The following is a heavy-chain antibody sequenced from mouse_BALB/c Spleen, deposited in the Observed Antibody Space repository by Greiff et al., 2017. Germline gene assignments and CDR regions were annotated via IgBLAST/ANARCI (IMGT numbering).Heavy chain of an antibody. CDR2: IHYSGST. CDR1: GYSITSGYS. J-gene: IGHJ4*01. V-gene: IGHV3-1*02. Sequence: EVQLQESGPDLVKPSQSLSLTCTVTGYSITSGYSWHWIRQFPGNKLEWMGYIHYSGSTNYNPSLKSRISITRDTSKNQFFLQLNSVTTEDTATYYCARWGYYGSSSYYYAMDYWGQGTSVTVSS. D-gene: IGHD1-1*01. CDR3: ARWGYYGSSSYYYAMDY.